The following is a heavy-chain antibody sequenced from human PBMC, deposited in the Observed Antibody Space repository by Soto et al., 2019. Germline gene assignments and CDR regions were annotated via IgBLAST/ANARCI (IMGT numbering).Heavy chain of an antibody. D-gene: IGHD3-10*01. CDR3: ATVPCGGTMVRGSDNWFDP. Sequence: ASVQVSCKASGYSFTSYDINWVRQATGQGLEWMGWMNPHSGNTGDAQKFQGRITTTRDTSISTAYMELSSLRSEDTAVYYCATVPCGGTMVRGSDNWFDPWGQGTLVTVSS. V-gene: IGHV1-8*01. CDR1: GYSFTSYD. J-gene: IGHJ5*02. CDR2: MNPHSGNT.